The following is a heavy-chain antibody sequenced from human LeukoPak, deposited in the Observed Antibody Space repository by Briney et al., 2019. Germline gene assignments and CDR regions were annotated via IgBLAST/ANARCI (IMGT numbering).Heavy chain of an antibody. Sequence: TGGSLRLSCAASGFTFRSYAMNWVRPAPGKGLEWVAVISYDGSNKYYADSVKGRFTISRDNSKNTLYLQMNSLRPEDTAVYYCARGPSPHHSSGCGFWGQGTLVTVSS. CDR1: GFTFRSYA. CDR3: ARGPSPHHSSGCGF. V-gene: IGHV3-30-3*01. D-gene: IGHD6-19*01. CDR2: ISYDGSNK. J-gene: IGHJ4*02.